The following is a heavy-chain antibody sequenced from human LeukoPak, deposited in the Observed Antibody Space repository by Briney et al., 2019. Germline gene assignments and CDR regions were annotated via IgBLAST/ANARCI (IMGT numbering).Heavy chain of an antibody. CDR1: GFTFSSYG. CDR2: ISYDGSNK. D-gene: IGHD5-24*01. Sequence: GRSLGLSCAASGFTFSSYGMHWVRQAPGKGLEWVAVISYDGSNKYYADSVEGRFTISRDNSKDTLYLQMNSLRVEDTAVYYCARDRGWLQFLDSWGQGTLVTVSS. V-gene: IGHV3-30*03. CDR3: ARDRGWLQFLDS. J-gene: IGHJ4*02.